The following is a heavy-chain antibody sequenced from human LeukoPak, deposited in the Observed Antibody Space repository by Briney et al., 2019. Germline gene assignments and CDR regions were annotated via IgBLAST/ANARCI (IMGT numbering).Heavy chain of an antibody. J-gene: IGHJ6*03. Sequence: GGSLRLSCAASGFTFSSYGMHWVRQAPGKGLVWVAFIRYDGSDKYYAESVKGRFTISRDNSKNTLYLQMNSLRAEGTAVYYGSNNARGYSSSSDYYYYMDVWGKGTTVTVSS. V-gene: IGHV3-30*02. CDR3: SNNARGYSSSSDYYYYMDV. CDR1: GFTFSSYG. CDR2: IRYDGSDK. D-gene: IGHD6-6*01.